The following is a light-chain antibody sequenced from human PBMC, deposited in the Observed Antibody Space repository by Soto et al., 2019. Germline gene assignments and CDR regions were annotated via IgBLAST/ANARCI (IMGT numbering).Light chain of an antibody. CDR3: SSYTSKRNYV. CDR2: GVS. Sequence: QSALTQPASVSGSPGQSITISCTGTSSDVGGYNFVSWYQQHPGEAPKLMIYGVSNRPSGVPNRFSGSKSGNTASLTISGLQAEDETDYYCSSYTSKRNYVFGTGTKVTVL. CDR1: SSDVGGYNF. J-gene: IGLJ1*01. V-gene: IGLV2-14*01.